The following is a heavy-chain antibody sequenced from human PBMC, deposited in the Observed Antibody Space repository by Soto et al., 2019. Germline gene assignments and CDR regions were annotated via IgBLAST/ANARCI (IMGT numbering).Heavy chain of an antibody. D-gene: IGHD3-10*01. CDR3: SKGSAASGWLTHDY. Sequence: GGSLRVSCSVSGLTFSSYSMSWVRQPPGKGLEWVSDISNIGVTTNYADSVKGRFTASRDNSKNTVWLQMNSLRAEDTAVYYCSKGSAASGWLTHDYWGQGTLVTVSS. CDR1: GLTFSSYS. V-gene: IGHV3-23*01. CDR2: ISNIGVTT. J-gene: IGHJ4*02.